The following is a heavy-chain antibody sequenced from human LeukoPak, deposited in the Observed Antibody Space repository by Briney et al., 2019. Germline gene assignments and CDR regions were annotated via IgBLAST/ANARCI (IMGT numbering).Heavy chain of an antibody. CDR1: SGSISTSNYY. Sequence: SETLSLTCTVSSGSISTSNYYWGWVRQPPGKALEWIGNIFYSGSTYYSPSLKSRVTISVDTSKNQFSLKLSSVTAADTAVYYCARKVGATTPLYYYYYMDVWGKGTTVTVSS. CDR3: ARKVGATTPLYYYYYMDV. CDR2: IFYSGST. J-gene: IGHJ6*03. D-gene: IGHD1-26*01. V-gene: IGHV4-39*07.